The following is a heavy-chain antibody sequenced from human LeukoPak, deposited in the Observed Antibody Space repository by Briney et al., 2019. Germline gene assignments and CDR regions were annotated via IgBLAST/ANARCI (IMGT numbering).Heavy chain of an antibody. J-gene: IGHJ5*02. CDR1: GGSISSYY. D-gene: IGHD3-16*02. Sequence: KASETLSLTSTVSGGSISSYYWSWIRQPAGKGLEWIGRIYSSGSTKYNPSLKSRVSMSVDTSKNQFSLKLNSVTAADTAVYYCARESFSYTGWFDPWGQGTLVTVSS. V-gene: IGHV4-4*07. CDR3: ARESFSYTGWFDP. CDR2: IYSSGST.